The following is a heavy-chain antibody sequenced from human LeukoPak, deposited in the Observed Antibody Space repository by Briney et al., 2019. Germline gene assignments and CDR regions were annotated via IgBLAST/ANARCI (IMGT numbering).Heavy chain of an antibody. Sequence: SGTLSPTRPVSCGAISSSRFYLGWVRQPPREGVGWVWGIYYNGGTYYNPSLKSRVTISVDTSKNQFSLKLSSVTAADTAVYYCARAGYDILTGRGKYYYYYYGMDVWGQGTTVTVSS. V-gene: IGHV4-39*07. CDR2: IYYNGGT. D-gene: IGHD3-9*01. CDR1: CGAISSSRFY. J-gene: IGHJ6*02. CDR3: ARAGYDILTGRGKYYYYYYGMDV.